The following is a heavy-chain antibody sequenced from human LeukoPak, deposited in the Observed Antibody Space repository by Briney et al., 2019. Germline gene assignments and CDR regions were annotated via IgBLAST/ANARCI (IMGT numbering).Heavy chain of an antibody. CDR2: ISSSSTI. D-gene: IGHD3-22*01. CDR3: ARDLSADYYDSSGYYYNDY. V-gene: IGHV3-48*02. J-gene: IGHJ4*02. CDR1: GFTFSSYS. Sequence: GGSLRLSCAASGFTFSSYSMNWVRQAPGKGLEWVSYISSSSTIYYADSVKGRFTISRDNAKNSLYLQMNSLRDEDTAVYYCARDLSADYYDSSGYYYNDYWGQGTLVTVSS.